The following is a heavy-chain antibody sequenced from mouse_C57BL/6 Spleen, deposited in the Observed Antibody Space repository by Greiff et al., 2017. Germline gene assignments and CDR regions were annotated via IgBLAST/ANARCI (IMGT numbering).Heavy chain of an antibody. CDR1: GYTFTSYW. D-gene: IGHD1-1*01. V-gene: IGHV1-59*01. J-gene: IGHJ2*01. Sequence: QVQLQQPGAELVRPGPSVKLSCKASGYTFTSYWMHWVKQRPGQGLEWIGVIDPSDSYTNYNQKFKGKATLTVDTASSTAYMQPSSLPSEDSAGYYCAGYCGSHFDYWGQGTTLTFSS. CDR2: IDPSDSYT. CDR3: AGYCGSHFDY.